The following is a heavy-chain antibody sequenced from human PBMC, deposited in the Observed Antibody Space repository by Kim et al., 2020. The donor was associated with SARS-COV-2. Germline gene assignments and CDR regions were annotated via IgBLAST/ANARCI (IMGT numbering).Heavy chain of an antibody. CDR2: ILYDGNSK. CDR1: GFTFSIFG. CDR3: AKESPRYYDYVWGTYRLDS. J-gene: IGHJ4*02. Sequence: GGSLRLSCAASGFTFSIFGMHWVRQAPGKRLEWVAVILYDGNSKYYADSMKGRFTIFRDNSDNTVHLQMDSLTVEDTAVYFCAKESPRYYDYVWGTYRLDSWGQGALVTVSS. D-gene: IGHD3-16*02. V-gene: IGHV3-33*06.